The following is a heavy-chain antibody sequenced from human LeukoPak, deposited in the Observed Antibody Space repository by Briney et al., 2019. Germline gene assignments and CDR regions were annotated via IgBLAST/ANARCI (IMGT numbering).Heavy chain of an antibody. J-gene: IGHJ6*02. D-gene: IGHD6-19*01. Sequence: ASVKVSCKASGYTFTSYYMHWVRQAPGQGLEWMGIINPSGGSTSYAQKFQGRVTMTRDTSTSTVYMELSSLRSEDTAVYYCARDLDMLAVAGLQYYYYGMDVWGQGTTVTVSS. CDR2: INPSGGST. V-gene: IGHV1-46*01. CDR3: ARDLDMLAVAGLQYYYYGMDV. CDR1: GYTFTSYY.